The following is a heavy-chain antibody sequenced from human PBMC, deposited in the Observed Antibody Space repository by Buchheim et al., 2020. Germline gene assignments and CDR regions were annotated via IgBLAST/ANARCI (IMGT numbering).Heavy chain of an antibody. Sequence: QVQLVQSGAEVKKPGASVKVSCKASGYTFTGYYMHWVRQAPGQGLEWMGWINPNSGGTNYAQKFQGWVTMTRDTSISTAYMELSRLRSDDTAVYYCARVKTYYYDSSGYYTHPTEYYFDYWGQGTL. J-gene: IGHJ4*02. V-gene: IGHV1-2*04. CDR3: ARVKTYYYDSSGYYTHPTEYYFDY. D-gene: IGHD3-22*01. CDR1: GYTFTGYY. CDR2: INPNSGGT.